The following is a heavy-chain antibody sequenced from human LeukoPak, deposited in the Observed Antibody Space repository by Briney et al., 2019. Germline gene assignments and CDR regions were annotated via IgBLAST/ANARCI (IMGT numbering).Heavy chain of an antibody. V-gene: IGHV4-61*01. Sequence: PSETLSLTCTVSGGSVSSGSYYWSWIRQPPGKGLEWIGYIYYSGSTNYSPSLKSRVTISVDTSKNQFSLKLSSVTAADTAVYYCARVSYYDSSGYSDYYGMDVWGQGTTVTVSS. J-gene: IGHJ6*02. CDR1: GGSVSSGSYY. CDR2: IYYSGST. CDR3: ARVSYYDSSGYSDYYGMDV. D-gene: IGHD3-22*01.